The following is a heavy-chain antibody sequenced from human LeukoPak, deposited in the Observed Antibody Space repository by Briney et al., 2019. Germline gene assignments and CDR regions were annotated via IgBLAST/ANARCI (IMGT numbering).Heavy chain of an antibody. Sequence: SETLSLTCAVYGGSFSGYYWSWIRQPPGKGLEWIGEINHSGSTNYNPSLKSRVTISVDTSKNQFSLKLNSVTAADTAVYYCARSRSTMVRGVIIPFDYWGQGTLVTVSS. J-gene: IGHJ4*02. CDR1: GGSFSGYY. V-gene: IGHV4-34*01. D-gene: IGHD3-10*01. CDR3: ARSRSTMVRGVIIPFDY. CDR2: INHSGST.